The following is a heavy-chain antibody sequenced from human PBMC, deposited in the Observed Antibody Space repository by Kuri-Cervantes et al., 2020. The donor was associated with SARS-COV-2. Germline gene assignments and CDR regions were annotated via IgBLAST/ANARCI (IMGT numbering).Heavy chain of an antibody. CDR2: INHSGST. Sequence: ESLKISCTVSGGSISSSSYYWSWIRQPPGKGLEWIGEINHSGSTNYNPSLKSRVTISVDTSKNQFSLKLSSVTAADTAVYYCARVPEGGYSFQHWGQGTLVTVSS. CDR3: ARVPEGGYSFQH. CDR1: GGSISSSSYY. D-gene: IGHD6-13*01. J-gene: IGHJ1*01. V-gene: IGHV4-39*07.